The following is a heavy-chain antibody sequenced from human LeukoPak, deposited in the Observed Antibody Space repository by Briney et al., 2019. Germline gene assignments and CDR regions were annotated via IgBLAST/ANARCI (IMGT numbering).Heavy chain of an antibody. CDR3: ARRGGYSGYGPFDY. CDR2: IYYSGST. V-gene: IGHV4-39*01. CDR1: GGSISRSSYY. D-gene: IGHD5-12*01. J-gene: IGHJ4*02. Sequence: SETLSLTCTVSGGSISRSSYYWGWIRQPPGKGLEWIGSIYYSGSTYYNPSLKSRVTISVDTSKNQFSLKLSSVTAADTAVYYCARRGGYSGYGPFDYWGQGTLVTVSS.